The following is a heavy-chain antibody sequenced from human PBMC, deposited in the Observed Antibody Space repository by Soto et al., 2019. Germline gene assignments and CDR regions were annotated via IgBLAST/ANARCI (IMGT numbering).Heavy chain of an antibody. D-gene: IGHD3-22*01. V-gene: IGHV1-18*01. CDR3: ARDRVPYYDSSGYTIALDY. J-gene: IGHJ4*02. CDR1: GYTFTSYG. Sequence: QVQLVQSGAEVKKPGASVKVSCKASGYTFTSYGISWVRQAPGQGPEWMGWISAYNGNTNYAQKLQGRVTMTTDTSTSTAYMELRSLRSDDTAVYYCARDRVPYYDSSGYTIALDYCGQGTLVTVSS. CDR2: ISAYNGNT.